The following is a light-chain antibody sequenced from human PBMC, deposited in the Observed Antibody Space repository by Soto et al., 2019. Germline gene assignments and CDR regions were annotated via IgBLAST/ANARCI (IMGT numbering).Light chain of an antibody. CDR3: QQYGSPVFS. J-gene: IGKJ3*01. V-gene: IGKV3-20*01. CDR2: GTS. CDR1: QTVSNK. Sequence: EMVLTQSAATLSSSPGERATLSCRASQTVSNKLAWYQHKPGQAPRLLIYGTSSRATGIPDRFSGSGSGTDFTLTISRLEPEDFAVYYCQQYGSPVFSFGPGTRVEIK.